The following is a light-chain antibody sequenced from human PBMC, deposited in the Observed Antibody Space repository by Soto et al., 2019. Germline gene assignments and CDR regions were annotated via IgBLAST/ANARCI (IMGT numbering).Light chain of an antibody. CDR2: DAS. CDR1: QDISNY. J-gene: IGKJ1*01. V-gene: IGKV1-33*01. CDR3: QQYNSYLT. Sequence: DIQMTQSPSSLSASVGDRVTITCQASQDISNYLNWYQQKLGKAPKLLIYDASNLETGVPSRFSGSGSGTDFTFTISSLQPEDFATYYCQQYNSYLTFGQGTKVDIK.